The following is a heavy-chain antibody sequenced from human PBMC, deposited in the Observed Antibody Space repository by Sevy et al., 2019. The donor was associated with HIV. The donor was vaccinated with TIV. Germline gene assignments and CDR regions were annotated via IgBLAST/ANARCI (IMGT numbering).Heavy chain of an antibody. Sequence: GGSLRLSCTASGFTFSSAWMSWVRQAPGKGLEWVGRIKSEFDGGAIDYAAPVKGIFTISREDSKNTVYLQMNSLKTEDAAFYYCITDPPSRGYDEEVINYYFYGMDVWGQGTTVTVSS. CDR1: GFTFSSAW. CDR2: IKSEFDGGAI. D-gene: IGHD5-12*01. V-gene: IGHV3-15*01. CDR3: ITDPPSRGYDEEVINYYFYGMDV. J-gene: IGHJ6*02.